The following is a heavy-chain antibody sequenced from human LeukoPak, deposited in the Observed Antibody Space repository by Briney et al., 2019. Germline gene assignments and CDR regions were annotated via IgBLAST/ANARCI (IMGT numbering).Heavy chain of an antibody. V-gene: IGHV4-30-2*01. CDR2: IYHSGST. CDR3: AGGTFDCSSTSCYGGWFDP. D-gene: IGHD2-2*01. CDR1: GGSISSGGYS. J-gene: IGHJ5*02. Sequence: SETLSLTCAVSGGSISSGGYSWSWIRQPPGKGLEWIGYIYHSGSTYYNPSLQSRVTISVDRSKNQFSLKLSSVPAADTAVYYCAGGTFDCSSTSCYGGWFDPWGQGTLVTVSS.